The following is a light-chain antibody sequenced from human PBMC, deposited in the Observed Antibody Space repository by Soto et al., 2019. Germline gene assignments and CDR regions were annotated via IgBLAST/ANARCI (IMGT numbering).Light chain of an antibody. CDR3: QQYHDSPMNT. V-gene: IGKV3-11*01. Sequence: EIVLTQSPATLSLSPGERATLSCRASQSVSSYLAWYQQKPGQAPRLLIYGASNRAAGIPERFSGSASGTEFTLTISRLEPDDSAVYYCQQYHDSPMNTFGQGTKLQIK. J-gene: IGKJ2*01. CDR2: GAS. CDR1: QSVSSY.